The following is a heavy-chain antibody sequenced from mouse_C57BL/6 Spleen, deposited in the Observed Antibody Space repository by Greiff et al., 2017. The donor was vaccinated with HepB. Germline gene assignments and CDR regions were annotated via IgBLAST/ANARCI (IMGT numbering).Heavy chain of an antibody. Sequence: VQLVESGPGLVQPSQSLSITCTVSGFSLTSYGVHWVRQSPGKGLEWLGVIWSGGSTDYNAAFISRLSISKDNSKSQVFFKMNSLQADDTAIYYCARNTYGNYRGAMDYWGQGTSVTVSS. V-gene: IGHV2-2*01. CDR1: GFSLTSYG. CDR2: IWSGGST. D-gene: IGHD2-1*01. J-gene: IGHJ4*01. CDR3: ARNTYGNYRGAMDY.